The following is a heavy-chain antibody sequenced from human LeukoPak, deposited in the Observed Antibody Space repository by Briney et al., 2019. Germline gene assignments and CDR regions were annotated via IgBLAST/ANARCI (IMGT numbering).Heavy chain of an antibody. D-gene: IGHD2-2*01. CDR3: TRAHKDCVSDTCHAPPGY. CDR1: GGLFGDYY. V-gene: IGHV4-34*01. CDR2: VNHKGNM. Sequence: PSETLSLTCAVYGGLFGDYYWSWIRQPPGKGLEWVGEVNHKGNMRYNPPLQSRVTISVDRSKNQFSLTLNSVTAADTATYYCTRAHKDCVSDTCHAPPGYWSQGTPVTVSS. J-gene: IGHJ4*02.